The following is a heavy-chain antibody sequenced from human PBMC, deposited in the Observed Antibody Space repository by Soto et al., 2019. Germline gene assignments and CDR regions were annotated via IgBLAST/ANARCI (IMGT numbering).Heavy chain of an antibody. V-gene: IGHV3-21*06. Sequence: GGSLRLSCAASGFSFSSHSFNWVRKAQGQGLEWVAYISSRSSLILYADSVRGRFVISRVNALNSLYLQMNSPRDEDTAMYYCVRERGEYDSGWYIDRWGQGTPVTVSS. J-gene: IGHJ4*02. D-gene: IGHD6-19*01. CDR2: ISSRSSLI. CDR1: GFSFSSHS. CDR3: VRERGEYDSGWYIDR.